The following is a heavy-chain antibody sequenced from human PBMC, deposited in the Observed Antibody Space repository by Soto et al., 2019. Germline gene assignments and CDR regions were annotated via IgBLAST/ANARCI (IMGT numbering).Heavy chain of an antibody. CDR3: TRELYTYGLTNWFDP. V-gene: IGHV4-59*01. CDR1: GGSISGYY. J-gene: IGHJ5*02. D-gene: IGHD5-18*01. CDR2: MYNTGST. Sequence: PSETLSLTCTVSGGSISGYYWSWIRQSPGKGLEWIGYMYNTGSTVYNPSFKSRVTISVDTSKNQFSLSLNSLTAADTAVYYCTRELYTYGLTNWFDPWGQGTLVTV.